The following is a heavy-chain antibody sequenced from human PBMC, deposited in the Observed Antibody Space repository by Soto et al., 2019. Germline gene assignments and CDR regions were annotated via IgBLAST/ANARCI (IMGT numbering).Heavy chain of an antibody. Sequence: SATLSVTCTGSGASITGSSYWSWIRQPAGKGLEWIGRFSLSVTTNYNPSLRSRVTMSADVSKNQFSLRLTSVTAADTALYYCARGMTPPGAPAWYYFDSWGQGTLVTVSS. J-gene: IGHJ4*02. D-gene: IGHD2-8*02. CDR1: GASITGSSY. CDR2: FSLSVTT. V-gene: IGHV4-4*07. CDR3: ARGMTPPGAPAWYYFDS.